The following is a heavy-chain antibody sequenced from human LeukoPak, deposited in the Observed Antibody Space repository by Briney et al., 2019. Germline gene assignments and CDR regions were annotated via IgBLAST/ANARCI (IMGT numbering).Heavy chain of an antibody. CDR1: GFTFSNAW. CDR3: AKVYSSGWYPLRNYYYYYYMDV. V-gene: IGHV3-23*01. Sequence: GGSLRLSCAASGFTFSNAWMSWVRQAPGKGLEWVSAISGSGGSTYYADSVKGRFTISRDNSKNTLYLQMNSLRAEDTAVYYCAKVYSSGWYPLRNYYYYYYMDVWGKGTTVTVSS. CDR2: ISGSGGST. D-gene: IGHD6-19*01. J-gene: IGHJ6*03.